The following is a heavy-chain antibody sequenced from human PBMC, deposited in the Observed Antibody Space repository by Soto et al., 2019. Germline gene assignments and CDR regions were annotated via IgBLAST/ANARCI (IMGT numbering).Heavy chain of an antibody. Sequence: QITLKESGPTLVKPTETLTLTCTFSGFSLSTREVGVGWIRQPPGKALEWLALIYWDDDKYHSSSLNTRLTITKDTSNNQVVLTMANMDPLDTATYYCARRPQGAYFRCFDTWGQGTLVTVS. D-gene: IGHD1-26*01. CDR2: IYWDDDK. CDR1: GFSLSTREVG. CDR3: ARRPQGAYFRCFDT. J-gene: IGHJ5*02. V-gene: IGHV2-5*02.